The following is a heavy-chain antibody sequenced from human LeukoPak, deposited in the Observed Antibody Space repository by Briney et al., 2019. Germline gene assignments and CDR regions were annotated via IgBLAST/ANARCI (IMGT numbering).Heavy chain of an antibody. CDR2: ISAYNGNT. Sequence: ASVKVSCKASGYTFTSCGISWVRQAPGQGLEWMGWISAYNGNTNYAQKLQGRVTMTTDTSTSTAYMELRSLRSDDTAVYYCARDARHCSSTSCSYFDYWGQGTLVTVSS. J-gene: IGHJ4*02. CDR1: GYTFTSCG. CDR3: ARDARHCSSTSCSYFDY. D-gene: IGHD2-2*01. V-gene: IGHV1-18*01.